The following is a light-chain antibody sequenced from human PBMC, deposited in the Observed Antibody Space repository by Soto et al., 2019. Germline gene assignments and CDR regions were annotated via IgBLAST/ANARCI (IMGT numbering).Light chain of an antibody. CDR3: ETWDSHTRV. CDR2: LEGSGIY. V-gene: IGLV4-60*02. Sequence: QPVLTQSSSASASLGSSVKLTCTLSSGHSRYIIAWHQQQPGKAPRYLMKLEGSGIYNKGSGVPDRFSGSRAGAARYLTISNHPVEDEADYYCETWDSHTRVFGGGTQLTVL. J-gene: IGLJ3*02. CDR1: SGHSRYI.